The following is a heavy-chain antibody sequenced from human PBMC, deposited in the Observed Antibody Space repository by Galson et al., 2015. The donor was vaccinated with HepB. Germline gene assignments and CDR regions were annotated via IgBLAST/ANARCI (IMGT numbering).Heavy chain of an antibody. CDR2: INPNNVRT. Sequence: SVKVSCKASGYTFPDYYLHWVRQAPGQGLEWMGWINPNNVRTNYAQNFQGRVTMTRDTSISTAYMELSGLRSDDTAIYFCARGDNWAHIGVIDYWGQGTLVTVSS. CDR3: ARGDNWAHIGVIDY. CDR1: GYTFPDYY. J-gene: IGHJ4*02. D-gene: IGHD1-20*01. V-gene: IGHV1-2*02.